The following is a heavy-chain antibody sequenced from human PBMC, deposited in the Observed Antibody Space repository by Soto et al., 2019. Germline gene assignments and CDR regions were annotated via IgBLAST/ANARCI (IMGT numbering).Heavy chain of an antibody. CDR2: IYHSGST. Sequence: SETLSLTCAVSGGSISSGGYSWSWIRQPPGKGLEWIGYIYHSGSTYYNPSLKSRVTISVDRSKNQFSLKLSSVTAADTAVYYCARDYGSGTRGYFDYWGQGTLVTVSS. CDR3: ARDYGSGTRGYFDY. V-gene: IGHV4-30-2*01. CDR1: GGSISSGGYS. J-gene: IGHJ4*02. D-gene: IGHD3-10*01.